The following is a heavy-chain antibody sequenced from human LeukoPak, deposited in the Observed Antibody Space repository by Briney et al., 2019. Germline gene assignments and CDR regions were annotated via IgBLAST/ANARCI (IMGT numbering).Heavy chain of an antibody. D-gene: IGHD1-7*01. Sequence: GASVKVSCKASGYTFTSYYMHWVRQAPGQGLEWMGWINPNSGGTNYAQKFQGRVTMTRDTSISTAYMELSRLRSDDTTVYYCARILTTRKELELLAEDDYWGQGTLVTVSS. CDR2: INPNSGGT. CDR1: GYTFTSYY. CDR3: ARILTTRKELELLAEDDY. J-gene: IGHJ4*02. V-gene: IGHV1-2*02.